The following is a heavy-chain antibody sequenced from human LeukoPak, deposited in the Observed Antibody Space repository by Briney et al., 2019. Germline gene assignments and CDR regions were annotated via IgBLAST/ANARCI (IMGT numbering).Heavy chain of an antibody. J-gene: IGHJ5*02. CDR1: GFTFSSYW. D-gene: IGHD6-6*01. V-gene: IGHV3-7*03. CDR3: ARGGHIAADNWFDP. CDR2: IKQDGSEK. Sequence: PEGSLRLSCAASGFTFSSYWMSWVRQAPGKGLEWVANIKQDGSEKYYVDSVKGRFTISRDNAKNSLYLQMNSLRAEDTAVYYCARGGHIAADNWFDPWGQGTLVTVSS.